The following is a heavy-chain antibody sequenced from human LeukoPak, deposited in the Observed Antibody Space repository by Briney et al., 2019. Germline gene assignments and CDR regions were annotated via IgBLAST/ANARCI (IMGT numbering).Heavy chain of an antibody. D-gene: IGHD1-26*01. CDR2: IYARGSA. V-gene: IGHV4-4*07. Sequence: SETLSLTCSVSGGSINSHYLSWIRQPAGKGLEWIGRIYARGSADYNPSLKSRVTMSVDTSKDQFSLKLTSVTAADTAVYYCARDRMGATPDYWGQGALVTVSS. J-gene: IGHJ4*02. CDR1: GGSINSHY. CDR3: ARDRMGATPDY.